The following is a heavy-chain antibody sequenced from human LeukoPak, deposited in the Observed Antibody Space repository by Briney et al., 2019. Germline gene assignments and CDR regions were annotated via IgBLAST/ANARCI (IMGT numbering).Heavy chain of an antibody. CDR3: ARGLGYYGSGSKSYGMDV. CDR1: GGSISSYY. Sequence: PSETLSLTCTVSGGSISSYYWSWIRQPPGKGLEWIGYIYYSGSTNYNPSLKSRVTISVDTSKNQFSLKLSSVTAADTAVHYCARGLGYYGSGSKSYGMDVWGQGTTVTVSS. V-gene: IGHV4-59*08. D-gene: IGHD3-10*01. J-gene: IGHJ6*02. CDR2: IYYSGST.